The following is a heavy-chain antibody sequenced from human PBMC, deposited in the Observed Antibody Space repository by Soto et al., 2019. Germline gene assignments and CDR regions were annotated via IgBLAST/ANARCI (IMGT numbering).Heavy chain of an antibody. Sequence: QVPLVQSGAEVKKPGASVKVSCKASGYTFTSYDINWVRQATGQGLEWMGWMNPNSGNTGYAQKFQGRVTMTRNTSISTAYMELSSLRSEDTAVYYCAREVFYGSGSYSTYNWFDPWGQGTLVTVSS. J-gene: IGHJ5*02. D-gene: IGHD3-10*01. CDR1: GYTFTSYD. CDR2: MNPNSGNT. V-gene: IGHV1-8*01. CDR3: AREVFYGSGSYSTYNWFDP.